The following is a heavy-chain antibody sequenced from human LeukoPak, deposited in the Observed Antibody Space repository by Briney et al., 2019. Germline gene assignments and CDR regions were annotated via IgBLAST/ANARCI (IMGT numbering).Heavy chain of an antibody. CDR3: AREEGSGYPSYYYYMDV. D-gene: IGHD3-22*01. V-gene: IGHV4-59*12. J-gene: IGHJ6*03. CDR1: GSSMNLYS. Sequence: PSETLSLTCSVSGSSMNLYSWNWIRQSPGKGLEWIAYMYYSGTTNYNPSLENRAAISLDLSRHQFSLRLNSVTAADTAVYYCAREEGSGYPSYYYYMDVWGKGTTVTVSS. CDR2: MYYSGTT.